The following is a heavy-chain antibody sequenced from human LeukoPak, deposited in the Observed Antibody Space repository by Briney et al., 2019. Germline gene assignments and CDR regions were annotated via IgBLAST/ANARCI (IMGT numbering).Heavy chain of an antibody. Sequence: PGGSLRLSCVASGFTFNNYVVAWVRQAPGQGLEWVSAISGSGGSTYYADPMKGRFTISRDNSKNTLYLQMNSLTAEDTAVYYCAKASSSSWPYYFDYWGQGTLVTVSS. CDR1: GFTFNNYV. CDR2: ISGSGGST. J-gene: IGHJ4*02. CDR3: AKASSSSWPYYFDY. D-gene: IGHD6-13*01. V-gene: IGHV3-23*01.